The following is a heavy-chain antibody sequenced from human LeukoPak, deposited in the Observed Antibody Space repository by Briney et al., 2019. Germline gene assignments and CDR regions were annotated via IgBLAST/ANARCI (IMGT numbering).Heavy chain of an antibody. CDR1: GFTFDDYA. V-gene: IGHV3-9*01. CDR3: AKDLWLQLGGGAFDI. D-gene: IGHD5-24*01. J-gene: IGHJ3*02. Sequence: GGSLRLSCAASGFTFDDYAMHWVRQAPGKGLEWVSGISWNSGSIGYADSVKGRFTISRDNAKNSLYLQVNSLRAEDTALYYCAKDLWLQLGGGAFDIWGQGTMVTVSS. CDR2: ISWNSGSI.